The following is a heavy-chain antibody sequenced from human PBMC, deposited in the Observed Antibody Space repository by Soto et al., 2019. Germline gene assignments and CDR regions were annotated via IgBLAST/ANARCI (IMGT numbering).Heavy chain of an antibody. D-gene: IGHD5-12*01. CDR1: GGTFSSYA. CDR3: ARGHGVEMATSPFDY. V-gene: IGHV1-69*13. J-gene: IGHJ4*02. Sequence: VASVKVSCKASGGTFSSYAISWVRQAPGQGLEWMGGIIPIFGTANYAQKFQGRVTITADESTSTAYMELSSLRSEDTAVYYCARGHGVEMATSPFDYWGQGTLVTVSS. CDR2: IIPIFGTA.